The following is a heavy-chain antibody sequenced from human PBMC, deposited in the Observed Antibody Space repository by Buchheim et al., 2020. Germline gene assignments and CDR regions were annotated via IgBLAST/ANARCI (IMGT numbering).Heavy chain of an antibody. CDR1: GFTFSSYG. CDR3: AKSGAFGGVIVTRFDY. Sequence: VQVLEAGGGLVQPGESLRLSCAASGFTFSSYGMHWVRQAPGKGLEWVAVISYDGSNKYYADSVKGRFTISRDNSKNTLYLQMNSLRAEDTAVYYCAKSGAFGGVIVTRFDYWGQGTL. V-gene: IGHV3-30*18. D-gene: IGHD3-16*02. J-gene: IGHJ4*02. CDR2: ISYDGSNK.